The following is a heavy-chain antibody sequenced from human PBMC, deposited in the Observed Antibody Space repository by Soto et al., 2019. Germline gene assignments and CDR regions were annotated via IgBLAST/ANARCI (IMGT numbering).Heavy chain of an antibody. Sequence: SETLSLTCSVSGGSIDNYYLSWIRQPPGKGLEWIGYIFFRGYTNYNPSLKGRVNISVDTSNNQFSLRLTSMTAADTAVYYCARLSRGAAAGFDYWGQGALVTVSS. CDR2: IFFRGYT. CDR3: ARLSRGAAAGFDY. D-gene: IGHD6-13*01. V-gene: IGHV4-59*08. J-gene: IGHJ4*02. CDR1: GGSIDNYY.